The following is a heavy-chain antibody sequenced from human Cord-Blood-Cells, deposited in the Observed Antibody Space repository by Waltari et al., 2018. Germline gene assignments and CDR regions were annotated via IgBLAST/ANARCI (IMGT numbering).Heavy chain of an antibody. J-gene: IGHJ4*02. CDR1: GYTLTELS. V-gene: IGHV1-24*01. CDR3: ATDALKKRDSSGYYY. Sequence: QVQLVQSGAAVKKPEASVKVSCKVSGYTLTELSMHWVRQAPGKGLEWMGGFDPEDGETIYAQEFQGRVTMTEDTSTDTAYMELSSLRSEDTAVYYCATDALKKRDSSGYYYWGQGTLVTVSS. CDR2: FDPEDGET. D-gene: IGHD3-22*01.